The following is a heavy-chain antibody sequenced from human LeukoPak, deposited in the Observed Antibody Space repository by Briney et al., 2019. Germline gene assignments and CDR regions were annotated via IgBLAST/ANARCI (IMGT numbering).Heavy chain of an antibody. CDR3: AKRPGVAGYYFDY. CDR2: IRYDGSNK. V-gene: IGHV3-30*02. Sequence: PGGSLRLSCAASGFTFSSYGMHWVRQAPGKGLEWVAFIRYDGSNKYYADSVKGRFTISRDNSKNTLYLQMNSLRAEDTAVYYCAKRPGVAGYYFDYWGQGTLVTVSS. D-gene: IGHD3-3*01. J-gene: IGHJ4*02. CDR1: GFTFSSYG.